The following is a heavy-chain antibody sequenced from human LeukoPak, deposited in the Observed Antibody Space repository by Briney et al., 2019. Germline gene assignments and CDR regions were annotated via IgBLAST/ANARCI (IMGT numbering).Heavy chain of an antibody. V-gene: IGHV3-23*01. CDR1: GFTFSSYA. CDR2: IGGSGGST. J-gene: IGHJ2*01. Sequence: GGSLGLSCAASGFTFSSYAMTWVRQAPGKGLEWVSAIGGSGGSTYYADSVKGRFTVSRDNSKNTFFVQMNSLRADDTAVYYCAKVDSFWYFDLWGRGTLVTVSS. CDR3: AKVDSFWYFDL. D-gene: IGHD3-9*01.